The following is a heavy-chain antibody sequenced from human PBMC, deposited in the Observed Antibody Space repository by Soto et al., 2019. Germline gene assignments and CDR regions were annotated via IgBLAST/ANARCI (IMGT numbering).Heavy chain of an antibody. CDR3: TTDRPVSVGRYDSYGMDV. CDR1: GFTFSNAW. J-gene: IGHJ6*02. D-gene: IGHD2-15*01. Sequence: EVQLVESGGGLVKPGGSLRLSCAASGFTFSNAWMSWVRQAPGKGLEWVGRIKSKTDGGTTDYAAPVKGRFTISRDXXKXQXYMQMNSLKTEDTAVYYCTTDRPVSVGRYDSYGMDVWGQGTTVTVSS. CDR2: IKSKTDGGTT. V-gene: IGHV3-15*01.